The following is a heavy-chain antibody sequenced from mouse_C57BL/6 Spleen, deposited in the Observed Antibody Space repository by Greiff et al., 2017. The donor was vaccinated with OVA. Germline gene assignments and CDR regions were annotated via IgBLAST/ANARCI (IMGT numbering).Heavy chain of an antibody. D-gene: IGHD2-3*01. J-gene: IGHJ2*01. Sequence: QVQLQQPGAELVRPGSSVKLSCKASGYTFTSYWMHWVKQRPIQGLEWIGNIDPSDSETHYNQKFKDKATLTVDKSSSTAYMQLSSLTSEDSAVYDCARSYGGYADFDYWGQGTTLTVSS. CDR1: GYTFTSYW. V-gene: IGHV1-52*01. CDR3: ARSYGGYADFDY. CDR2: IDPSDSET.